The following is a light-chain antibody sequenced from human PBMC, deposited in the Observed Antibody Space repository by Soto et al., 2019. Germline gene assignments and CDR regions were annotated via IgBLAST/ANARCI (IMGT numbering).Light chain of an antibody. CDR3: QQENNCPPL. Sequence: EILMTQSPASLSVAPGERATLSCRASQSVSSNVAWYQQKPGQAPRLLIYGASTRATGIPARFSGSGSGTEFNLTISSLQSEDFAVYYCQQENNCPPLFGGGTKVEIK. CDR2: GAS. V-gene: IGKV3-15*01. J-gene: IGKJ4*02. CDR1: QSVSSN.